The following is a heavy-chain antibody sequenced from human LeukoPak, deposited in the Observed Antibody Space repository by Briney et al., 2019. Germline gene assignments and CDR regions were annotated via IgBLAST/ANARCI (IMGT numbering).Heavy chain of an antibody. CDR3: ARHLWFGELDYYYYYMDV. J-gene: IGHJ6*03. Sequence: SETLSLTCAVYGGSFSGYYWSWIRQPPGKGLEWIGEINHSGSTNYNPSLKSRVTISVDTSKNQFSLKLSSVTAADTAVYYCARHLWFGELDYYYYYMDVWGKGTTVTISS. D-gene: IGHD3-10*01. CDR2: INHSGST. V-gene: IGHV4-34*01. CDR1: GGSFSGYY.